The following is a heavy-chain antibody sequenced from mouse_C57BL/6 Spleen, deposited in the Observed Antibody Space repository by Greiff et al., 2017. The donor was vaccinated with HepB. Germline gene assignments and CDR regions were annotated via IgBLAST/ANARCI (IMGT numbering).Heavy chain of an antibody. CDR3: ARDLSGGSSSGLAY. D-gene: IGHD1-1*01. Sequence: QVQLQQPGAELVKPGASVKMSCKASGYTFTSYWITWVKQRPGQGLEWIGDIYPGSGSTNYNEKFKSKATLTVDTSSSTAYMQLSSLTSEASAVYYCARDLSGGSSSGLAYWGQGTLVTVSA. CDR2: IYPGSGST. CDR1: GYTFTSYW. V-gene: IGHV1-55*01. J-gene: IGHJ3*01.